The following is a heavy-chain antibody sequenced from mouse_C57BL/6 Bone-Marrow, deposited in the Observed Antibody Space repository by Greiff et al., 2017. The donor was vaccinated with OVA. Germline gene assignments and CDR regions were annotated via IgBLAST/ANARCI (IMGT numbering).Heavy chain of an antibody. CDR1: GYTFTDYE. Sequence: VQLQESGAELVRPGASVTLSCKASGYTFTDYEMHWVKQTPVHGLEWIGAIDPETGGTAYNQKFKGKAILTADKSSSTAYMELRSLTSEDSAVYYCTRGSGLLRSYYAMDYWGQGTSVTVSS. J-gene: IGHJ4*01. V-gene: IGHV1-15*01. D-gene: IGHD1-1*01. CDR3: TRGSGLLRSYYAMDY. CDR2: IDPETGGT.